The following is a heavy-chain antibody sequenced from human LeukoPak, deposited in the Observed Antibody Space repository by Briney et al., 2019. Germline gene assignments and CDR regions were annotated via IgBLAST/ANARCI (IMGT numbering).Heavy chain of an antibody. CDR2: IKQDGSEK. D-gene: IGHD3-3*01. CDR3: ARDYDFWSGYYMGY. V-gene: IGHV3-7*01. J-gene: IGHJ4*02. CDR1: GFTFSSYW. Sequence: GGSLRLSCAASGFTFSSYWMSWVRQAPGKGLEWVANIKQDGSEKYYVDSVKGRFTISRDNAKNSLYLQMNSLRAEDTAVYYCARDYDFWSGYYMGYWGQGTLVTVSS.